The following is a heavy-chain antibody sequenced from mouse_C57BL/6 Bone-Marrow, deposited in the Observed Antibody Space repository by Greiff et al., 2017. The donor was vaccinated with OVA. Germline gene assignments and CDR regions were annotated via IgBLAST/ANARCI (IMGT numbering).Heavy chain of an antibody. CDR2: IDPENGDT. CDR3: TTWDSYAMDY. J-gene: IGHJ4*01. V-gene: IGHV14-4*01. CDR1: GFNIKDDY. D-gene: IGHD4-1*01. Sequence: DVKLQESGAELVRPGASVKLSCTASGFNIKDDYMHWVKQRPEQGLEWIGWIDPENGDTEYASKFQGKATITADTSSNTAYLQLSSLTSEDTAVYYCTTWDSYAMDYWGQGTSVTVSS.